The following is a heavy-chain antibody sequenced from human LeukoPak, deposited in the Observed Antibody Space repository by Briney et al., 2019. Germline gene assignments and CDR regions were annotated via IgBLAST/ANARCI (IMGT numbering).Heavy chain of an antibody. D-gene: IGHD6-13*01. Sequence: GGSLRLSCAASGFTFSSYAMSWVRQPPGKGLEWVSAISGSGGSTYYADSVKGRFTISRDNSKNTLYLQMNSLRAEDTAVYYCAKEPGIAAAAQGYYYYGMDVWGQGTTVTVSS. CDR2: ISGSGGST. CDR1: GFTFSSYA. CDR3: AKEPGIAAAAQGYYYYGMDV. V-gene: IGHV3-23*01. J-gene: IGHJ6*02.